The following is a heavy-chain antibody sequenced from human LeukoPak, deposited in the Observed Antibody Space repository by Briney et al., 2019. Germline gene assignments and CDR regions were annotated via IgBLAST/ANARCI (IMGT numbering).Heavy chain of an antibody. Sequence: PGGSLRLSCAASRFTFNSYAMSWVRQAPGKGLEWVSVIGGSNGITFYVGSVKGRFTISRDNSKDTLYLQMNSLRAEDTAVYYCTQGVAAAGTGYWGQGTLVTVSS. J-gene: IGHJ4*02. CDR2: IGGSNGIT. V-gene: IGHV3-23*01. D-gene: IGHD6-13*01. CDR1: RFTFNSYA. CDR3: TQGVAAAGTGY.